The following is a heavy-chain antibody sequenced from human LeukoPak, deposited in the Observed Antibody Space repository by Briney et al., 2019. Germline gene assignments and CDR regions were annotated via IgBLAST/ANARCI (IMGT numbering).Heavy chain of an antibody. D-gene: IGHD3-10*01. V-gene: IGHV1-18*01. Sequence: GASVEVSCKASGYTFTSYGISWVRQAPGQGLEWMGWISAYNGNTNYAQKLQGRVTMTTDTSTSTAYMELRSLRSDNTAVYYCARELWFGEFRYFDYWGQGTLVTVSS. CDR1: GYTFTSYG. J-gene: IGHJ4*02. CDR2: ISAYNGNT. CDR3: ARELWFGEFRYFDY.